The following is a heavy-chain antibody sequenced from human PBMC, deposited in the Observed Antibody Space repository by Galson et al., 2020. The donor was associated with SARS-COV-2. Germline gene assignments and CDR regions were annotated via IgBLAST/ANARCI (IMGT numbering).Heavy chain of an antibody. CDR2: VYYSGTT. D-gene: IGHD3-10*01. Sequence: ETLSLTCTVSGGSVTSSPSYWGWIRQPPGKGLEWVASVYYSGTTYYNPSLKSRVTISVDTSKNQFSLTLSSVTAADTALYYCARHMSGVTVTSAFHLWGQGTLVSVSS. J-gene: IGHJ3*01. V-gene: IGHV4-39*01. CDR3: ARHMSGVTVTSAFHL. CDR1: GGSVTSSPSY.